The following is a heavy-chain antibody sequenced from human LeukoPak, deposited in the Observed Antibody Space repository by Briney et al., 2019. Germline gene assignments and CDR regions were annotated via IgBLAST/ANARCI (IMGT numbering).Heavy chain of an antibody. D-gene: IGHD1-7*01. CDR1: GYTFTSYG. CDR3: ARDGGYNWNYERVNWFDP. J-gene: IGHJ5*02. Sequence: GASVKVSCKASGYTFTSYGISWVRQAPGQGLEWMGWISAYNGNTNYAQKLQGRVTMTTDTSTSTAYIELRSLRSDDTAVYYCARDGGYNWNYERVNWFDPWGQGTLVTVSS. CDR2: ISAYNGNT. V-gene: IGHV1-18*01.